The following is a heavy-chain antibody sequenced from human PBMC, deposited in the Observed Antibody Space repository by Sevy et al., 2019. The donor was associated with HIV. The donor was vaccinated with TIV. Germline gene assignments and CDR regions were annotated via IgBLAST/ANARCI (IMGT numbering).Heavy chain of an antibody. J-gene: IGHJ4*02. D-gene: IGHD2-8*01. CDR3: AREGCTKPHDY. CDR1: GFTFNIYS. CDR2: LSFGCGKI. Sequence: GGSLRLSCAASGFTFNIYSMSWVRQTPGKGLEWVATLSFGCGKINHADSVKGRFTMSRDDSKNAVYLQMNNLRVEDTAIYYCAREGCTKPHDYWGQGTLVTVPQ. V-gene: IGHV3-23*01.